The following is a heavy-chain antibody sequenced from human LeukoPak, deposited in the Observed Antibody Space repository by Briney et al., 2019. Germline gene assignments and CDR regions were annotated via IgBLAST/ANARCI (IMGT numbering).Heavy chain of an antibody. V-gene: IGHV3-23*01. D-gene: IGHD6-19*01. CDR1: GFPFNTQD. Sequence: QSGGSLRLSCAASGFPFNTQDMRWVRQAPGKGLEWVSSIHADGVGTFYADSVRGRFTISRDNSKNTLDLQMNSLRVEDTAVYYCGKGRVSEWGQGTLVTVSS. CDR2: IHADGVGT. J-gene: IGHJ4*02. CDR3: GKGRVSE.